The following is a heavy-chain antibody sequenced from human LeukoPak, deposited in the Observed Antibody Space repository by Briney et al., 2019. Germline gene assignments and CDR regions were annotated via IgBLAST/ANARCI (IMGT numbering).Heavy chain of an antibody. Sequence: PGGALRISCAASGFTFNSYEKKLGRPAPRKGVEGGSYISSSGSTIYYADSVKGRFTISRDNAKNSLYLQMNSLRAEDTAVYYCARAGELGSGWYFDCWGQGTLVTVSS. CDR2: ISSSGSTI. CDR1: GFTFNSYE. V-gene: IGHV3-48*03. D-gene: IGHD6-19*01. CDR3: ARAGELGSGWYFDC. J-gene: IGHJ4*02.